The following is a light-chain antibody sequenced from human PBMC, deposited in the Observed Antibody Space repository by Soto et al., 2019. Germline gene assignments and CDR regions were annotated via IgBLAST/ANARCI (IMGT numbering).Light chain of an antibody. J-gene: IGLJ2*01. V-gene: IGLV1-44*01. CDR1: SSNIGQHR. CDR3: CAYAGSGTVV. CDR2: SNY. Sequence: QPVLTQPPSASGSPGQSVTISCSGRSSNIGQHRVRWFQHLAGTAPKLLIYSNYQRPSGVPDRFSGSKSGASASLTISGLQAEDEADYYCCAYAGSGTVVFGGGTKLTVL.